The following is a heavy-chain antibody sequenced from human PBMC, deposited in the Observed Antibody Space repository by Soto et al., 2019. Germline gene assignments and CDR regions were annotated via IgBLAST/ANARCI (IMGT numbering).Heavy chain of an antibody. V-gene: IGHV3-33*01. D-gene: IGHD2-15*01. CDR2: IWYDGSNK. CDR3: ARAYLSPVVVAADY. Sequence: QVQLVESGGGVVQPGRSLRLSCAASGFTFSSYGMHWVRQAPGKGLEWVAVIWYDGSNKYYADSVKGRFTISRDNSKNTLYLQMNSLRAEDTAVYYCARAYLSPVVVAADYWGQGTLVTVSS. J-gene: IGHJ4*02. CDR1: GFTFSSYG.